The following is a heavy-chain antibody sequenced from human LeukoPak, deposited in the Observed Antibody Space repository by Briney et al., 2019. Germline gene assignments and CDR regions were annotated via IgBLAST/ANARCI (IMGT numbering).Heavy chain of an antibody. J-gene: IGHJ4*02. CDR3: ATQGYKKRRDGYNVDY. Sequence: APVKVSFKVSGYTLTELSMHWVRQAPGKGLEWMGGFDPEDGETIYAQKFQGRVTMTEDTSTDTAYMELSSLRSEDTAVYYCATQGYKKRRDGYNVDYWGQGTLVTVSS. V-gene: IGHV1-24*01. CDR1: GYTLTELS. CDR2: FDPEDGET. D-gene: IGHD5-24*01.